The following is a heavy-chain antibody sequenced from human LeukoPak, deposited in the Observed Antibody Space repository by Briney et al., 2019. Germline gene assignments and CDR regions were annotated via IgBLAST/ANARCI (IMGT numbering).Heavy chain of an antibody. CDR1: GFTFGSYA. V-gene: IGHV3-23*01. CDR3: GKTTTGYSSGQKPAWPVDY. J-gene: IGHJ4*02. CDR2: IFGSGGSA. D-gene: IGHD6-19*01. Sequence: PGGSLRLSCEASGFTFGSYAMYWVRQAPGKGLEWVAGIFGSGGSARYADSVKGRFTISRDNSKNTVYLQINSLRAEDTAVYYCGKTTTGYSSGQKPAWPVDYWGQGTLVTVSS.